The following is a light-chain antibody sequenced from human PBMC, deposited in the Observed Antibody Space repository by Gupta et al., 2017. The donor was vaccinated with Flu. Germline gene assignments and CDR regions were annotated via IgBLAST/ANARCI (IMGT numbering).Light chain of an antibody. CDR2: MNN. V-gene: IGLV1-51*01. J-gene: IGLJ2*01. CDR1: SFNMGKNF. CDR3: ATWDRSLSGVV. Sequence: QSVSTQPPSVSAAPGQRVTISCSGTSFNMGKNFVSWYQQVPGTAPRLLIYMNNKRPSEIPDRFSGAKSGTSATLAIAGLQPGDEADFYCATWDRSLSGVVFGGGTKLTVL.